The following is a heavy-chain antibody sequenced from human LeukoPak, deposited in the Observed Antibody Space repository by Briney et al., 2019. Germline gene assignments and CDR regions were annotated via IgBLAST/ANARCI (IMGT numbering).Heavy chain of an antibody. J-gene: IGHJ4*02. D-gene: IGHD3-9*01. CDR1: GFTFSSYW. CDR3: ARWIRYFDWFPNRYLDY. Sequence: GGSLRLSCAASGFTFSSYWMSWVHQAPGKGLEWVANIKQGGSEKYYVDSVKGRFTISRDNAKNSLYLQMNSLRAEDTAVYYCARWIRYFDWFPNRYLDYWGQGTLVTVSS. V-gene: IGHV3-7*03. CDR2: IKQGGSEK.